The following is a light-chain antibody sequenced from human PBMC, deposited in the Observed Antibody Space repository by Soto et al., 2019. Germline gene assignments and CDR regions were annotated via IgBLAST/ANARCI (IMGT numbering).Light chain of an antibody. V-gene: IGKV1-27*01. J-gene: IGKJ4*01. CDR3: QKYNSAPLT. CDR1: QGISIY. CDR2: AAS. Sequence: DIQMTQSPSSLSASVGDRVTITCRASQGISIYLAWFQQKPGKVPKLLIYAASTLQSGVPSRFSGSGFGTDFTLTISSLQPEDVATYYCQKYNSAPLTFGGGTKVEIK.